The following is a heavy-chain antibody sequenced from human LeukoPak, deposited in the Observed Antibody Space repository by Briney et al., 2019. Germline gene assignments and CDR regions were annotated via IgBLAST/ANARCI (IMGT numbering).Heavy chain of an antibody. J-gene: IGHJ4*02. Sequence: GGALRLSCSTYGYSFNDYTLHWVRQAPGKGLELVSLITRDGGHTYYADSVKGRFTISRDISKKSFYLQMNSLSTDDPALYYCATERSRYFDHWGQGTLVTVSP. CDR2: ITRDGGHT. CDR1: GYSFNDYT. V-gene: IGHV3-43*01. D-gene: IGHD3-16*01. CDR3: ATERSRYFDH.